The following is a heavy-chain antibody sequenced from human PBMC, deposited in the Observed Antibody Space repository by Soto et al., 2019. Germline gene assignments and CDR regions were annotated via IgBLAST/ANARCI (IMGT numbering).Heavy chain of an antibody. Sequence: QVQLVQSGAEVKKPGASVKLSCKASGYTFTSYGISWVRQAPGQGPEWMGWISADNGNTVYVQKFQGRVTMTTDISTSTAYMELTGLRSDDAAVYYCTKSIGAPGNARDYYYGMDVWGQGTTVSVSS. V-gene: IGHV1-18*04. J-gene: IGHJ6*02. CDR2: ISADNGNT. CDR1: GYTFTSYG. D-gene: IGHD1-1*01. CDR3: TKSIGAPGNARDYYYGMDV.